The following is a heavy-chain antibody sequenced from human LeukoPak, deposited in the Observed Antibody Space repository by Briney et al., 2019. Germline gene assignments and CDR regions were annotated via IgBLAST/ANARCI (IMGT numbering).Heavy chain of an antibody. J-gene: IGHJ6*02. CDR2: IWYDGSNK. D-gene: IGHD6-19*01. Sequence: GGSLRLSCAASGFTFSSYGMHWVRQAPGKGLEWVAVIWYDGSNKYYADSVKGRFTISRDNSKNTLYLQMNSLRAEDTAVYYCAKKGVIAVAGNYYYYGMDVWGQGTTVTVSS. V-gene: IGHV3-33*06. CDR1: GFTFSSYG. CDR3: AKKGVIAVAGNYYYYGMDV.